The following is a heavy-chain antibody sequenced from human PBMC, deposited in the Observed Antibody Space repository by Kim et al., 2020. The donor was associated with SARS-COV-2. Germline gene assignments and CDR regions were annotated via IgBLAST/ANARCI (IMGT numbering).Heavy chain of an antibody. J-gene: IGHJ5*02. V-gene: IGHV4-59*01. CDR3: ARAAGTPFWFDP. CDR1: GGSISSYY. D-gene: IGHD6-13*01. Sequence: SETLSLTCTVSGGSISSYYWSWIRQPPGKGLEWIGYIYYSGSTNYNPSLKSRVTMSIDTSKNQFSLKLRSVTAADTAVYYCARAAGTPFWFDPWGQGTLVTVS. CDR2: IYYSGST.